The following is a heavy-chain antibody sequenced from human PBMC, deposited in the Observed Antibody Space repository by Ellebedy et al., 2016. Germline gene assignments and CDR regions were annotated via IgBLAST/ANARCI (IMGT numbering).Heavy chain of an antibody. Sequence: GGSLRLSCEASGFTFSSFAMSWVRQAPGKGLEWVSTISSGGTTNYADSVRGRFTISRDSSKDTLYLEMDSLRADDTAIYYCAKCRHINGCLLDYWGQGTLVTVSA. V-gene: IGHV3-23*01. CDR1: GFTFSSFA. CDR3: AKCRHINGCLLDY. CDR2: ISSGGTT. J-gene: IGHJ4*02. D-gene: IGHD6-19*01.